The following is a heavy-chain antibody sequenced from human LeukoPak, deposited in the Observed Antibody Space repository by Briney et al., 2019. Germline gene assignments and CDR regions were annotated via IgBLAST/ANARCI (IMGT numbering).Heavy chain of an antibody. CDR1: GFTVSSNY. CDR2: IYKNAIT. J-gene: IGHJ6*03. D-gene: IGHD3-10*01. Sequence: GGSLRLSCAASGFTVSSNYMTWVRQAPGKGLEWVSVIYKNAITYYADTVKGRFTISRDNSKNMLYLQMNSLGAEHTAVYYCARSLRVRGVPDHMDVWGKGTTVTISS. CDR3: ARSLRVRGVPDHMDV. V-gene: IGHV3-53*01.